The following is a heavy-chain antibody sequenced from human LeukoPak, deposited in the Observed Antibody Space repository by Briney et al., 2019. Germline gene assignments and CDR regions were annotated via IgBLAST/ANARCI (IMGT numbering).Heavy chain of an antibody. J-gene: IGHJ6*03. D-gene: IGHD4-11*01. Sequence: ASVKVSCKASGYTFTDYYINWVRQAPGQGFEWMGWIKPNNGDTNYAHKVKDRVTMTRDTSSTTVYMELTRLKSRDTGVFYCARGYSNYVFGYYMDVWGKGTTVTVSS. CDR3: ARGYSNYVFGYYMDV. CDR2: IKPNNGDT. CDR1: GYTFTDYY. V-gene: IGHV1-2*02.